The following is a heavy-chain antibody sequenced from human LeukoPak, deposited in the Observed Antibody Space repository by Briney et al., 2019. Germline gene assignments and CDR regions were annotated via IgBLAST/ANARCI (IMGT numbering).Heavy chain of an antibody. CDR1: GGSINSDLYY. J-gene: IGHJ4*01. CDR3: SRGSYTISSGYYRPFDY. Sequence: SETLSLTCTVSGGSINSDLYYWNWIRQSAGKGLEWIGRIYSSGSTNYNPSLKSRVTISVDTSKNQFSLKMRSVTAADTAIYYCSRGSYTISSGYYRPFDYWVHGTPVAVSS. D-gene: IGHD3-22*01. V-gene: IGHV4-61*02. CDR2: IYSSGST.